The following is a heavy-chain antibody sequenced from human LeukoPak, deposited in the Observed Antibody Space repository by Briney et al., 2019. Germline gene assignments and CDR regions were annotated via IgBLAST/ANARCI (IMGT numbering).Heavy chain of an antibody. CDR2: ISGSGGST. Sequence: GGSLRLSCAASGFTFSSYAMSWVRQAPGKGLEWVSAISGSGGSTYYADSVKGRFTISRDNSKNSLYLQMNSLRAEDTAVYYCASCGGDCYTNPFDYWGQGTLVTVSS. CDR1: GFTFSSYA. CDR3: ASCGGDCYTNPFDY. J-gene: IGHJ4*02. D-gene: IGHD2-21*02. V-gene: IGHV3-23*01.